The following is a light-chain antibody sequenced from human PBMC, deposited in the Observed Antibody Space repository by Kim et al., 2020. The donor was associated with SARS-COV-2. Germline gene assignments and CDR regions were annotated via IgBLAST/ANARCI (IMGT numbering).Light chain of an antibody. J-gene: IGLJ2*01. CDR1: TLADKF. Sequence: VSPGQPATIPCSGDTLADKFTSWYQQKPGQSPILIIHQDSKRPSGIPERFSASNSGNAATLTISGTQTMDEADYYCQAWDSSTSVFGRGTQLTVL. CDR3: QAWDSSTSV. CDR2: QDS. V-gene: IGLV3-1*01.